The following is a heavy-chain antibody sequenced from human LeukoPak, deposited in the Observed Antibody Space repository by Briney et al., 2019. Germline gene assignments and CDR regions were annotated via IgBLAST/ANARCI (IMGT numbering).Heavy chain of an antibody. J-gene: IGHJ4*02. CDR1: GGSISGYH. V-gene: IGHV4-59*01. CDR3: ARGSDDGLDY. Sequence: SETLSLTCNVSGGSISGYHWSWIRQPPGKGLEWLGYIYYSGSSNYNPSLKSRVTISADTSKNQFSLKLSSVTAADTAVYYCARGSDDGLDYWGQGTLVTVSS. D-gene: IGHD4/OR15-4a*01. CDR2: IYYSGSS.